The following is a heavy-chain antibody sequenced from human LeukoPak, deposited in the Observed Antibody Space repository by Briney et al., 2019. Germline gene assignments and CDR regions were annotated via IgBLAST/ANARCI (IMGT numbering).Heavy chain of an antibody. D-gene: IGHD2-15*01. V-gene: IGHV5-51*01. CDR1: GYSFTSYW. CDR3: ARRYCGGGSCYNLDY. CDR2: IYPGDSDT. Sequence: GESLKISCKGSGYSFTSYWIGWVRQLPGKGLEGMGIIYPGDSDTRYSPSFQGQVTISADKSISTAYLQWSSLKASDTAMYYCARRYCGGGSCYNLDYWGQGTLVTVSS. J-gene: IGHJ4*02.